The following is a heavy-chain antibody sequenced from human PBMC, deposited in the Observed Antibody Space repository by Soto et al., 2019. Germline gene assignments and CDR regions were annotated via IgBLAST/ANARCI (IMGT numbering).Heavy chain of an antibody. CDR3: ARGPRERYSRSWYSYRSLYGMDV. D-gene: IGHD6-13*01. CDR1: GWSFSGYY. CDR2: INHSGST. V-gene: IGHV4-34*01. J-gene: IGHJ6*02. Sequence: SETLDLTCAVYGWSFSGYYWSWIRTPPGKGLEWIGEINHSGSTNYNPSLKSRVTISVDTSKNQFSLKLGSVTAADTAVYYCARGPRERYSRSWYSYRSLYGMDVWGQGTTVTVSS.